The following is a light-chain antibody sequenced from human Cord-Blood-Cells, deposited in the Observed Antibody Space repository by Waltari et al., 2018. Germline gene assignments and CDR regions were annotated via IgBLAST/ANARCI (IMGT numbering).Light chain of an antibody. Sequence: EIVLTQSPATLSLSPGERATLSCRASQSVSSYLAWYQQKPGQAPGLLIYDASNRATGLPARFSGSVAGTDFTLTVSSLEPEDCAVYYCQQRSNWPITFGQGTRLEIK. V-gene: IGKV3-11*01. CDR3: QQRSNWPIT. J-gene: IGKJ5*01. CDR2: DAS. CDR1: QSVSSY.